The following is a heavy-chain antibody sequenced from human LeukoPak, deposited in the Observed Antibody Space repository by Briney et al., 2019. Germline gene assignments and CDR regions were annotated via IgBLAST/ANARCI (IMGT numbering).Heavy chain of an antibody. V-gene: IGHV3-48*01. CDR3: ARDRYSDYKFDY. CDR1: GFTFSSYS. CDR2: ISSTSSTI. Sequence: GGSLRLSCGVSGFTFSSYSMNWVRQTPGKGLEWVSYISSTSSTIYYADSVKGRFTISRDNAKNSLYLQMNSLRAEDTAVYYCARDRYSDYKFDYWGQGTLVTVSS. D-gene: IGHD5-12*01. J-gene: IGHJ4*02.